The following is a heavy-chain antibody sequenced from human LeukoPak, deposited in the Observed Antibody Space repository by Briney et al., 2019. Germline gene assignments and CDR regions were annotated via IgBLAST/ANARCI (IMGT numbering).Heavy chain of an antibody. J-gene: IGHJ3*02. CDR1: GYTFTSYF. CDR3: ASGSKYYDSSGDAFDI. V-gene: IGHV1-69*13. CDR2: IIPIFGTT. D-gene: IGHD3-22*01. Sequence: SVKVSCKASGYTFTSYFMHWVRQAPGQGLEWMGGIIPIFGTTNYAQKFQGRVTITADESTRTAYMELSSLRSEDTAVYYCASGSKYYDSSGDAFDIWGQGTMVTVSS.